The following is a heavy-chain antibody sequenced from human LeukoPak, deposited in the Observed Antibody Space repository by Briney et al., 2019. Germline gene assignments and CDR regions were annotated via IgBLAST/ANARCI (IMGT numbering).Heavy chain of an antibody. D-gene: IGHD2-2*02. Sequence: SETLSLTCAVSGYSISSGYYWGWIRQPPGKGLEWIGSIYHSGSTYYNPSLKSRVTISVDTSKNQFPLKLSSVTAADTAVYYCARQVVPAAIHSQFYFDYWGQGTLVTVSS. V-gene: IGHV4-38-2*01. CDR1: GYSISSGYY. J-gene: IGHJ4*02. CDR3: ARQVVPAAIHSQFYFDY. CDR2: IYHSGST.